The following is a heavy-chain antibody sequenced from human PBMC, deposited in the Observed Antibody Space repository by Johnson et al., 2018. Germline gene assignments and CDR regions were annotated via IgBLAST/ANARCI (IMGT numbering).Heavy chain of an antibody. V-gene: IGHV3-23*04. CDR1: KFTFSTYA. Sequence: QLVESGGGLVQPGGSLRLSCAASKFTFSTYAMSWVRQSPGKGLEWVSAISGSGGSTYYADAVKGRFTISRDNSKNTLFLQMNSRRAEDMAVYFCAKALGGYCSSSSGYVYFHHWGQGTLVTVSS. CDR2: ISGSGGST. D-gene: IGHD2-2*01. CDR3: AKALGGYCSSSSGYVYFHH. J-gene: IGHJ1*01.